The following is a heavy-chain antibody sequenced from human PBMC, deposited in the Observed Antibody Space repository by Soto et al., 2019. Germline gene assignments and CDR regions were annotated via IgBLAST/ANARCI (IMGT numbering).Heavy chain of an antibody. CDR3: TTGGIYFDA. D-gene: IGHD3-10*01. CDR1: GFAFRHHY. V-gene: IGHV3-11*01. J-gene: IGHJ5*02. CDR2: ISTSGSHA. Sequence: QVQLVESGGGLVKPGGSLRLSCTVSGFAFRHHYLTWIRQAPGKGLEWLAYISTSGSHAYYADSVEGRFTISTDNAKELLYVEMDSLRAEDTGVYYCTTGGIYFDAWGQGTLVTVSS.